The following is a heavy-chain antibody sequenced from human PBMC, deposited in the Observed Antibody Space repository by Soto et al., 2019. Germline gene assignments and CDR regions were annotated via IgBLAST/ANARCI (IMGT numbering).Heavy chain of an antibody. Sequence: GGSLRLSCAASGFTFSSYSMNWVRQAPGKGLEWVSSISSSSSYIYYADSVKGRFTISRDNAKNSLYLQMNSLRAEDTAVYYCASGYSNDAFDIWGQGTMVTVSS. D-gene: IGHD5-18*01. J-gene: IGHJ3*02. V-gene: IGHV3-21*01. CDR3: ASGYSNDAFDI. CDR2: ISSSSSYI. CDR1: GFTFSSYS.